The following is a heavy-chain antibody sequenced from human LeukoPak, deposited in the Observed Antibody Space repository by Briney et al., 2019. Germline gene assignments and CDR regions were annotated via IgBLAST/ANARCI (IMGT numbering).Heavy chain of an antibody. CDR2: IYYSGST. D-gene: IGHD3-22*01. Sequence: SETLSLTCTVSGGSISSSSYYWGWIRQPPGKGLEWIGSIYYSGSTYYNPSLKSRVTISVDTSKNQFSLKLSSVTAADTAMYYCARDYEYDSSGYAFDIWGQGTMVTVSS. V-gene: IGHV4-39*07. CDR3: ARDYEYDSSGYAFDI. CDR1: GGSISSSSYY. J-gene: IGHJ3*02.